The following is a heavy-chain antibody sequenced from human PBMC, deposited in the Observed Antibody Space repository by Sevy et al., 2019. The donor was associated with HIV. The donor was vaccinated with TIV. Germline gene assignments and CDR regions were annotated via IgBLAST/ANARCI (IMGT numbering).Heavy chain of an antibody. J-gene: IGHJ1*01. V-gene: IGHV4-39*01. Sequence: QSETLSLTCIVSGGSISSSSYYWGWIRQPPGKGLEWIGSIYYSGNTYYNPSLKSRVTISVDTSKKQFSLKLSSVTAAETAVYYCATRLGYCSGSSCYPPEYFHHWGQGTLVTVSS. CDR2: IYYSGNT. CDR3: ATRLGYCSGSSCYPPEYFHH. CDR1: GGSISSSSYY. D-gene: IGHD2-15*01.